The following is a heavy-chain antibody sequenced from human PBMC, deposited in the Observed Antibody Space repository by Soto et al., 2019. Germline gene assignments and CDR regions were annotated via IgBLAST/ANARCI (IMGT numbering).Heavy chain of an antibody. CDR2: IDATSTNR. J-gene: IGHJ4*02. CDR3: ARDRGIAPEGFSFFDY. V-gene: IGHV3-21*04. CDR1: GFPFSNYN. D-gene: IGHD6-13*01. Sequence: GGSLRLSCAVSGFPFSNYNMNWVRQAPGKGLEWVSCIDATSTNRYYGDSVRGRFILSRDNAKNLLYLQMNSLRAEDTAMYFCARDRGIAPEGFSFFDYWGQGTLVTVSS.